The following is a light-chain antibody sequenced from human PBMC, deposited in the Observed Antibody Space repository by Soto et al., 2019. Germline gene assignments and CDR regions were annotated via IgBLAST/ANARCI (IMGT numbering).Light chain of an antibody. CDR3: LQNNIYPLT. CDR1: QGIRDN. J-gene: IGKJ1*01. V-gene: IGKV1-17*01. Sequence: DIQMTQSPSSLSASVGDRVTISCRASQGIRDNLSWYQQKPGKAPKRLIYTASMLQGGVPSRFSGTGSGTEFTLTISSLQPEDIATYYWLQNNIYPLTFGQGTKVEIK. CDR2: TAS.